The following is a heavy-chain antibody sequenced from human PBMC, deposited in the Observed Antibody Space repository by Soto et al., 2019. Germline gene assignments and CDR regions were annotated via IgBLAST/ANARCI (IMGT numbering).Heavy chain of an antibody. V-gene: IGHV3-23*01. Sequence: EVQLLESGGGLGQPGGSLRLSCAASGVSFSSYAMTWVRQAPGRGLEWVSAISGSGSPTYYADSVKGRFTISRDNSKNTLYRQMNSLRADDTAVYYCARDMSGGTYNYYYGMDVWGQGTTVTVSS. D-gene: IGHD1-26*01. CDR2: ISGSGSPT. CDR1: GVSFSSYA. CDR3: ARDMSGGTYNYYYGMDV. J-gene: IGHJ6*02.